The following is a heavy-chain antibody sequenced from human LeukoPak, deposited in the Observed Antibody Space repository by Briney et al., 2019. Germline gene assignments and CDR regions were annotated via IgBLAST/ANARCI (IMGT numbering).Heavy chain of an antibody. Sequence: ASVKVSCKASGYTFTGYGISWVRQAPGQGLEWMGWISAYNGNTNYAQKLQGRVTMTTDTSTSTAYMELRSLRSDDTAVYYCARGSELYEYYYYGMDVWGQGTTVTVSS. D-gene: IGHD1-26*01. CDR1: GYTFTGYG. J-gene: IGHJ6*02. V-gene: IGHV1-18*01. CDR2: ISAYNGNT. CDR3: ARGSELYEYYYYGMDV.